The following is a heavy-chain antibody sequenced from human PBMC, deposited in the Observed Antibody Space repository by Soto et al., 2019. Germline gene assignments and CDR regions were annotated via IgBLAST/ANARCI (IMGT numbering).Heavy chain of an antibody. J-gene: IGHJ6*02. Sequence: QVQLVQSGAEVKKPGSSVKVSCQASGGTFNNFAFTWVRQAPGHGLECLGGIMPVFHTTNIAQTFQDRITVTADDFTTTVYMGMTSLRYDDTAVYYCATATISPVSATLYHYGMDVWGQGTTVTVSS. CDR1: GGTFNNFA. CDR3: ATATISPVSATLYHYGMDV. D-gene: IGHD6-25*01. CDR2: IMPVFHTT. V-gene: IGHV1-69*01.